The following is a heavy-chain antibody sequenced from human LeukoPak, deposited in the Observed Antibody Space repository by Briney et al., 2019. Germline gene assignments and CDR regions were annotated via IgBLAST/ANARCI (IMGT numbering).Heavy chain of an antibody. CDR1: GASIMSVY. J-gene: IGHJ5*02. V-gene: IGHV4-59*08. Sequence: SETLSLTSTVSGASIMSVYWSWIRQSPGKGLEWIGHIYYTGTTGYNPSLKSRVTISVDTSKNQFSLKLSSVTAAATAVYFCARQSGSLSAWGQGIVVTVSS. D-gene: IGHD3-10*01. CDR3: ARQSGSLSA. CDR2: IYYTGTT.